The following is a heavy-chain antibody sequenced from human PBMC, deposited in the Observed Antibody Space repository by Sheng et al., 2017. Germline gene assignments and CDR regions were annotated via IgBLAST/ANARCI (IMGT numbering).Heavy chain of an antibody. Sequence: EVQLVESGGGLVQAGGSLRLSCAASGFTVSSNYMSWVRQAPGKGLEWVSIIYSGGSTYYPDSVRGRFTISRDNSKNTVYLQLNSLRAEDTAVYYCARGGYPRIFDYWGQGTLVTVSS. CDR3: ARGGYPRIFDY. CDR1: GFTVSSNY. D-gene: IGHD5-12*01. V-gene: IGHV3-66*02. CDR2: IYSGGST. J-gene: IGHJ4*02.